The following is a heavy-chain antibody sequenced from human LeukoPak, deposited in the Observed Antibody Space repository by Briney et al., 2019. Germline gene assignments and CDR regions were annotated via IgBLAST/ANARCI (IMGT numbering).Heavy chain of an antibody. CDR1: GGSISSGSYY. D-gene: IGHD3-10*01. Sequence: SETLSLTCTVSGGSISSGSYYWSWIRQPAGKGLEWIGRIYTSGSTNYNPSLQSRVTISVDTSKNQFSLKLSSVTAADTAVYYCARDRVMVRALPHYYYYMDVWGKGTTVTVSS. CDR2: IYTSGST. J-gene: IGHJ6*03. V-gene: IGHV4-61*02. CDR3: ARDRVMVRALPHYYYYMDV.